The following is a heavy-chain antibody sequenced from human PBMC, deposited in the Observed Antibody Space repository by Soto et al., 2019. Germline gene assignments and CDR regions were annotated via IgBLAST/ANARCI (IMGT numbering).Heavy chain of an antibody. D-gene: IGHD2-15*01. Sequence: EVQLVESGGGLVQPGGSLRLSCAASGVTVSSNYMSWVRQAPGKGLEWVSVIYSGGSTYYADSVKGRFTISRYNHKNTXYLQXXXXXXXXXAVYXCAXXXXXXGGGYFDYWGQGTLVTVSS. J-gene: IGHJ4*02. CDR3: AXXXXXXGGGYFDY. CDR2: IYSGGST. CDR1: GVTVSSNY. V-gene: IGHV3-66*01.